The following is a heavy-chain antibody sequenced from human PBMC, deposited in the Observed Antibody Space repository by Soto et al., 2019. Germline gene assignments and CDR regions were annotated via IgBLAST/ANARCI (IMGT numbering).Heavy chain of an antibody. J-gene: IGHJ6*02. Sequence: RGESLKISCKGSGYSFTSYWISWVRQMPGKGLEWMGRIDPSDSYTNYSPSFQGHVTISADKSISTAYLQWSSLKASDTAMYYCARQIPLYYYYGMDVWGQGTTVTVSS. CDR1: GYSFTSYW. V-gene: IGHV5-10-1*01. CDR2: IDPSDSYT. CDR3: ARQIPLYYYYGMDV.